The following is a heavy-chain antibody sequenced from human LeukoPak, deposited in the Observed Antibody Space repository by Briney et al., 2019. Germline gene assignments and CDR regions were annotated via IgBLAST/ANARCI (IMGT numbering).Heavy chain of an antibody. CDR1: GGSISSGSYY. D-gene: IGHD3-10*01. CDR3: ARGGGSGSYRPYYYYYMDV. Sequence: SETLSLTCTVSGGSISSGSYYWSWIRQPAGKGLEWIGRIYTSGSTNYNPSLKSRVTISVDTSKNQFSLKLSSVTAADTAVYYCARGGGSGSYRPYYYYYMDVWGKGTTVTISS. CDR2: IYTSGST. V-gene: IGHV4-61*02. J-gene: IGHJ6*03.